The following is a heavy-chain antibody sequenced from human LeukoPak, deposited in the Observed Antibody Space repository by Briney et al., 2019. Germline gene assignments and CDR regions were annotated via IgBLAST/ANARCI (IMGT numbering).Heavy chain of an antibody. Sequence: PSETLSLTCTVSGGSISSGGYYWSWIRQHPGKGLEWIGYIYYSGSTYYNPSLKSRVTISADTSKNQFSLKLSSVTAADTAVYYCARSAMITFGGVIGYWGQGTLVTVSS. V-gene: IGHV4-31*03. D-gene: IGHD3-16*01. CDR2: IYYSGST. CDR1: GGSISSGGYY. CDR3: ARSAMITFGGVIGY. J-gene: IGHJ4*02.